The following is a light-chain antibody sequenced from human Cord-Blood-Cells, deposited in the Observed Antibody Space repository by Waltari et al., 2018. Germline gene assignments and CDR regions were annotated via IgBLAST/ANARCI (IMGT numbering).Light chain of an antibody. Sequence: AIRITQSPSSFSASPGDRVPITCRASPGISSYLAWYQQKPGKAPKLLIYAASTLQSGVPSRFSGSGSGTDFTLTISCLQSEDFATYYCQQYYSYPGTFGPGTKVDIK. J-gene: IGKJ3*01. CDR2: AAS. CDR1: PGISSY. CDR3: QQYYSYPGT. V-gene: IGKV1-8*01.